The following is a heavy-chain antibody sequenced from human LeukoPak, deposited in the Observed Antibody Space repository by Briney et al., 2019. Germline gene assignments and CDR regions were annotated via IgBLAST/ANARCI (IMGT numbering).Heavy chain of an antibody. V-gene: IGHV1-18*01. CDR3: AAVLLWFGELLYYFDY. J-gene: IGHJ4*02. CDR1: GYTFTSYG. D-gene: IGHD3-10*01. Sequence: ASVKVSCKASGYTFTSYGISWVRQAPGQGLEWMGWISAYNGNTNYAQKLQGRVTMTTDTSTSTAYMGLRSLRSDDTAVYYCAAVLLWFGELLYYFDYWGQGTLVTVSS. CDR2: ISAYNGNT.